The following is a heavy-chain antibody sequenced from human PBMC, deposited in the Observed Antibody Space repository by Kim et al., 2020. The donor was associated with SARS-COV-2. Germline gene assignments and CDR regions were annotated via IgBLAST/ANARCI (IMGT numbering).Heavy chain of an antibody. CDR1: GFTFSSYA. D-gene: IGHD3-10*01. J-gene: IGHJ6*02. CDR2: ISGSGGST. V-gene: IGHV3-23*01. CDR3: AKELAALLWFGELLGKYYSYYYGMDV. Sequence: GGSLRLSCAASGFTFSSYAMSWVRQAPGKGLEWVSAISGSGGSTYYADSVKGRFTISRDNSKNTLYLQMNSLRAEDTAVYYCAKELAALLWFGELLGKYYSYYYGMDVWGQGTTVTVSS.